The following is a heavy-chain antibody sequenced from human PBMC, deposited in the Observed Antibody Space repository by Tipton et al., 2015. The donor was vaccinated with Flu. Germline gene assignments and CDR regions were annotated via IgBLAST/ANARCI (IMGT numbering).Heavy chain of an antibody. Sequence: SLRLSCAASGFIFSSYAMSWVRQAPGKGLEWVSAISGSGGSTYYADSVKGRFTISRDNSKNTLYLQMNSLRAEDTAVYYCAKGDCSSTSCYSFTHFDYWGQGTLVTVSS. J-gene: IGHJ4*02. CDR1: GFIFSSYA. V-gene: IGHV3-23*01. D-gene: IGHD2-2*01. CDR2: ISGSGGST. CDR3: AKGDCSSTSCYSFTHFDY.